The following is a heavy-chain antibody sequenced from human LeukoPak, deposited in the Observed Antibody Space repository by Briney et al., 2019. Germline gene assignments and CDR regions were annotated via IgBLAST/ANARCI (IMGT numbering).Heavy chain of an antibody. D-gene: IGHD2-15*01. J-gene: IGHJ1*01. CDR1: ASTFTISD. CDR3: ARGPPWYSSGGLCYSLLCFHH. V-gene: IGHV1-8*02. CDR2: MNPNSGNT. Sequence: ASVKVSCTAAASTFTISDDGWIRVATGQGLEWMGWMNPNSGNTGFAQKFQGRVTMTRDTSMTTAYMELTTLKSEDTAVYYCARGPPWYSSGGLCYSLLCFHHWGQGTLVTVSS.